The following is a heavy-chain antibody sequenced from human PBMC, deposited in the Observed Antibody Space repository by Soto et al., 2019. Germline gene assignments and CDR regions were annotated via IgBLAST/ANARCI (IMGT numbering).Heavy chain of an antibody. CDR1: EGTVIRDW. Sequence: EVHLVESGGGLVQTGGSLRLSCAIFEGTVIRDWMNWVRQAPGKGLEWVAHTNQDGSEKYYVDSVKGRFTISRDNEKNSLYLQMNSLRAEDPAMNYCAGGVGDAFWGQGTLVTVSS. V-gene: IGHV3-7*04. CDR3: AGGVGDAF. J-gene: IGHJ4*02. CDR2: TNQDGSEK. D-gene: IGHD1-26*01.